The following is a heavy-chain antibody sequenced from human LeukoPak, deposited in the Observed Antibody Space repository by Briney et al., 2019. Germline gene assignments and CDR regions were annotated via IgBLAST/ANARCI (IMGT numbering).Heavy chain of an antibody. Sequence: ASVKVSCKASGGTFSSYAISWVRQAPGQGLEWMGIINPSGGSTSYAQKFQGRVTMTRDMSTSTVYMELSSLRSEDTAVYYCARGGLQFRGPLDYWGQGTLVTVSS. V-gene: IGHV1-46*01. CDR1: GGTFSSYA. J-gene: IGHJ4*02. CDR2: INPSGGST. CDR3: ARGGLQFRGPLDY. D-gene: IGHD5-24*01.